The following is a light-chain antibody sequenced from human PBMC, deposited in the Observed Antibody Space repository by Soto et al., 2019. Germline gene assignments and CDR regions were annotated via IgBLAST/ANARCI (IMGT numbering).Light chain of an antibody. V-gene: IGKV3-11*01. J-gene: IGKJ5*01. CDR2: DAS. Sequence: EILLTLSPATLSLSPWARATISCMASQSVSSYFAWYQQKPGQAARLLIYDASNRATGIPARFSGSGSGTDFTLTISSLVPEDVAVSYCQQLCKWPPHTFGQGTRLEI. CDR3: QQLCKWPPHT. CDR1: QSVSSY.